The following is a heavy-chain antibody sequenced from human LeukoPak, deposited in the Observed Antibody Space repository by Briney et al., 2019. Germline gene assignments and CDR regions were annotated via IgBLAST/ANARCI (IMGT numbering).Heavy chain of an antibody. J-gene: IGHJ5*02. CDR2: IRYDGTSK. V-gene: IGHV3-30*02. CDR3: AKLPRSSGLPSS. D-gene: IGHD3-22*01. CDR1: GFTFSDYG. Sequence: EGSLRLSCAASGFTFSDYGLHWVRQAPGKGLEWVAFIRYDGTSKYYADSVKGRFTISRDNSKDTLFLQMNSLRAEDTALYYCAKLPRSSGLPSSWGQGTLVTVSS.